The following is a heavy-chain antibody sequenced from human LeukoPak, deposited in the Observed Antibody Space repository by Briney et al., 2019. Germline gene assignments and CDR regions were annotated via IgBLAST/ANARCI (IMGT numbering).Heavy chain of an antibody. D-gene: IGHD3-9*01. CDR2: IYYSGST. CDR3: ARPANYDILTGYSHDAFDI. J-gene: IGHJ3*02. CDR1: GGSISSSSYY. Sequence: PSETLSLTCTVSGGSISSSSYYWGWIRQPPGKGLEWIGSIYYSGSTYYNPSLKSRVTISVDTSKNQFSLKLSSVTAADTAVYYCARPANYDILTGYSHDAFDIWGQGTMVTVS. V-gene: IGHV4-39*01.